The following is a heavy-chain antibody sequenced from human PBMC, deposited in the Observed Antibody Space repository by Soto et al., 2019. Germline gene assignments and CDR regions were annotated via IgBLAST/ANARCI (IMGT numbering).Heavy chain of an antibody. CDR2: ISGSGGST. D-gene: IGHD6-13*01. CDR3: AKDKRNSSSWYFFDY. V-gene: IGHV3-23*01. CDR1: GFTFSSYA. Sequence: PGGSLRLSCAASGFTFSSYAMSWVRQAPGKGLEWVSAISGSGGSTYYADSVKGRLTISRDNSKNTLYLQMNSLRAEDTAVYYCAKDKRNSSSWYFFDYWGQGTLVTVSS. J-gene: IGHJ4*02.